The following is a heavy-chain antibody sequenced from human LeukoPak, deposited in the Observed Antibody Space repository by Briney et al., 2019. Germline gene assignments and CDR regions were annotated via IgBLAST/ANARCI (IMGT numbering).Heavy chain of an antibody. D-gene: IGHD4/OR15-4a*01. J-gene: IGHJ5*02. V-gene: IGHV4-39*01. CDR1: GDSITSGAFY. CDR2: VYYSGST. CDR3: ARRDYAAWFDP. Sequence: KPSETPSLTCNVSGDSITSGAFYWAWIRQSPGKGLEWIGNVYYSGSTQYNPSLRGRVSISMDKTKNQFSLNLNSVSVTDTAIYYCARRDYAAWFDPWGQGTLVTVSS.